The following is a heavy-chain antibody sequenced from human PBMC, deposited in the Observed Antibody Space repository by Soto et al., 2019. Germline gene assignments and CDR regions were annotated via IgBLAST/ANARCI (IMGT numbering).Heavy chain of an antibody. Sequence: QIQLVQSGAEVKKPGASVKVSCKASGYTFNIYGINWVRQAPGQGLEWRGWISAFNGKTNYAQNVQGRVTMTTDTSTSTAYVELRSLRSDDTAVYYCARDRVPKSSGFFPFDYWGHGTLVTVSS. CDR2: ISAFNGKT. CDR3: ARDRVPKSSGFFPFDY. J-gene: IGHJ4*01. CDR1: GYTFNIYG. D-gene: IGHD3-22*01. V-gene: IGHV1-18*01.